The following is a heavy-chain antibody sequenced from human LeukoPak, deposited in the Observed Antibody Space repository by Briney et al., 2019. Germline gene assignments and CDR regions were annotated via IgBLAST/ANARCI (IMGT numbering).Heavy chain of an antibody. Sequence: GASVKVSCKASGGTFSSYAISWVRQAPGQGLEWMGGIIPILGTANYAQKFQGRVTITADESTSTAYMELSSLRSEDTAVYYCTYYIAVAGIDYWGQGALVTVSS. CDR3: TYYIAVAGIDY. J-gene: IGHJ4*02. CDR2: IIPILGTA. D-gene: IGHD6-19*01. CDR1: GGTFSSYA. V-gene: IGHV1-69*13.